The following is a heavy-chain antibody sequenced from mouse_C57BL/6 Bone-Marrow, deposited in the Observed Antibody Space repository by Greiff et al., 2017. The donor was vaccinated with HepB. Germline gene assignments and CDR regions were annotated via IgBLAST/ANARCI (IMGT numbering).Heavy chain of an antibody. Sequence: VQLKESGAELARPGASVKLSCKASGYTFTSYGISWVKQRTGQGLEWIGEIYPRSGNTYYNEKFKGKATLTADKSSSTAYMELRSLTSEDSAVYFCARYYYGSSYDYAMDYWGQGTSVTVSS. CDR1: GYTFTSYG. V-gene: IGHV1-81*01. CDR3: ARYYYGSSYDYAMDY. J-gene: IGHJ4*01. D-gene: IGHD1-1*01. CDR2: IYPRSGNT.